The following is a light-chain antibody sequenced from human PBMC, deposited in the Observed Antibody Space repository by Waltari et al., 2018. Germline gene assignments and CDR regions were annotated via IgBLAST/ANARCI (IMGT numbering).Light chain of an antibody. CDR2: DAS. CDR3: QQRGNSPTT. J-gene: IGKJ5*01. V-gene: IGKV3-11*01. CDR1: QIVSRY. Sequence: EIVLTQSPSTLSLSHGERATLSCRASQIVSRYLAWYQQKPGQPPRLLIYDASTRATGIPDRFSGSGSGTDFTLTISGLEADDFAVYFCQQRGNSPTTFGQGTRLEI.